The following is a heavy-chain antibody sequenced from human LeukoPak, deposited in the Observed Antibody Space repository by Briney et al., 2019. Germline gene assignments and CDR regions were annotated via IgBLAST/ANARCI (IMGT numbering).Heavy chain of an antibody. CDR2: ISYDGSNK. CDR3: ARAMGATFAFDY. J-gene: IGHJ4*02. Sequence: GGSLRLSCAASGFTFRSYAMHWVRQAPGKGLEWVAVISYDGSNKYYADSVKGRFTISRDNSKNTLYLQMNSLRAEDTAVYYCARAMGATFAFDYWGQGTLVTVSS. V-gene: IGHV3-30-3*01. CDR1: GFTFRSYA. D-gene: IGHD1-26*01.